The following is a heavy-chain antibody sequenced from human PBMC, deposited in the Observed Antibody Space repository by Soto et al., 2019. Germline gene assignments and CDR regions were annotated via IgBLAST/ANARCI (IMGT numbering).Heavy chain of an antibody. D-gene: IGHD2-21*02. CDR3: ARDLGYCGGDCYSGHYYYYGMDV. Sequence: ASVKVSCKASGGTFSSYAISWVRQAPGQGLEWMGGIIPIFGTANYAQKFQGRVTITADESTSTAYMELSSLRSEDTAVYYCARDLGYCGGDCYSGHYYYYGMDVWDQGTTVTVSS. J-gene: IGHJ6*02. V-gene: IGHV1-69*13. CDR1: GGTFSSYA. CDR2: IIPIFGTA.